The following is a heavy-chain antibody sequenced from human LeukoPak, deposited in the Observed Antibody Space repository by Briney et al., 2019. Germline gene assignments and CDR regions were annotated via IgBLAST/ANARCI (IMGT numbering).Heavy chain of an antibody. V-gene: IGHV1-2*02. CDR3: ARSRNWGRVFDI. D-gene: IGHD3-16*01. J-gene: IGHJ3*02. Sequence: ASVKVSCKASGYTFTGYYMHWVRQAPGQGLEWMGWINPNSGGTNYAQKFQGRVTMTRDTSISTAYMEIHSLRSDDTAVYYCARSRNWGRVFDIWGQGTLVTVSS. CDR2: INPNSGGT. CDR1: GYTFTGYY.